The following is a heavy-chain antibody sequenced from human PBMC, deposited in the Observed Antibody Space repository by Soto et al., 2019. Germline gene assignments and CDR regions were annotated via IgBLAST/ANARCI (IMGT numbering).Heavy chain of an antibody. J-gene: IGHJ4*02. CDR3: ARDRRLDY. V-gene: IGHV4-4*02. Sequence: LSLTCAVSGGSISSTNWLNWVRQPPGKGLEWIGEVYHSGSTNYNPSLKSRVTISVDKSKNKFSLKLSSVTAADTAIYYCARDRRLDYWGQGTLVTVSS. CDR2: VYHSGST. CDR1: GGSISSTNW.